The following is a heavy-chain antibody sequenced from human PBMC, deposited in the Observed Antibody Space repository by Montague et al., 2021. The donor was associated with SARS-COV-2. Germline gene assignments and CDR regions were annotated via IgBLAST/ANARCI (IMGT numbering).Heavy chain of an antibody. J-gene: IGHJ6*02. V-gene: IGHV4-59*01. CDR2: VYYSGSS. Sequence: SETLSLTCTVSSASISTWYWGWIRQTPGKGLEWIGYVYYSGSSSYNPSLKSRVTISVDTSKNQVSLNLRSVTAADTAVYFCVRSDRLDPDTPHRYSYKGMDLWGQGTTVTVSS. CDR3: VRSDRLDPDTPHRYSYKGMDL. D-gene: IGHD2-21*01. CDR1: SASISTWY.